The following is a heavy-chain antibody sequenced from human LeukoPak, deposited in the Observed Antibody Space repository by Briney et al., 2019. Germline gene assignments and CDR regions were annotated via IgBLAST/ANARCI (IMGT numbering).Heavy chain of an antibody. J-gene: IGHJ5*02. CDR2: MNPNSGNT. V-gene: IGHV1-8*02. CDR1: GYTFTGYY. Sequence: ASVKVSCKASGYTFTGYYMHWVRQATGQGLEWMGWMNPNSGNTGYAQKFQGRVTMTRNTSISTAYMELSSLRSEDTAVYYCARRATMKKVHWFDPWGQGTLVTVSS. D-gene: IGHD3-22*01. CDR3: ARRATMKKVHWFDP.